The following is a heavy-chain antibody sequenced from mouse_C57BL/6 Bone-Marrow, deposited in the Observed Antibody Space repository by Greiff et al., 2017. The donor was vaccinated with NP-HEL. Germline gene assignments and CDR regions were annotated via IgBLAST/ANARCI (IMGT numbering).Heavy chain of an antibody. D-gene: IGHD3-2*02. CDR1: GFNITDYY. J-gene: IGHJ3*01. Sequence: EVKLMESGAELVKPGASVKLSCTASGFNITDYYMHWVKQRTEQGLEWIGRIDPEDGETKYGPKFPGKATITADTSSNTAYLQLSSLTSEDTAVYSCARGGFIQLRLPGFAYWGQGTLVTVSA. CDR2: IDPEDGET. V-gene: IGHV14-2*01. CDR3: ARGGFIQLRLPGFAY.